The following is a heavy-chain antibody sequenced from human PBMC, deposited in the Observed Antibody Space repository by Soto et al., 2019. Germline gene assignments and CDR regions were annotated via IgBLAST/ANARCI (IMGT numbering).Heavy chain of an antibody. D-gene: IGHD3-16*02. CDR1: GGSISSSSYY. V-gene: IGHV4-39*01. CDR3: ARHEYYDYVWGSYRSNYFDY. Sequence: KASETLSLTCTVSGGSISSSSYYWGWIRQPPGKGLEWIGSIYYSGSTYYNPSLKSRVTISVDTSKNQFSLKLSSVTAADTAVYYSARHEYYDYVWGSYRSNYFDYWGQGTLVTVSS. CDR2: IYYSGST. J-gene: IGHJ4*02.